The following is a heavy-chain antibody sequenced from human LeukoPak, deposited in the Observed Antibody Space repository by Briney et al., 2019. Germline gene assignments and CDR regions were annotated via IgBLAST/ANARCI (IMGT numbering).Heavy chain of an antibody. D-gene: IGHD3-10*01. CDR3: ARDYQYYASGSSKKAFDY. V-gene: IGHV1-46*01. CDR2: INPSGGST. J-gene: IGHJ4*02. CDR1: GYTFTSYY. Sequence: ASVKVSCKASGYTFTSYYMHWVRQAPGQGLEWMGIINPSGGSTSYAQKFQGRVTMTRDTSTSTVYMELSSLRSEDTAVYYCARDYQYYASGSSKKAFDYWGQGTLVTVSS.